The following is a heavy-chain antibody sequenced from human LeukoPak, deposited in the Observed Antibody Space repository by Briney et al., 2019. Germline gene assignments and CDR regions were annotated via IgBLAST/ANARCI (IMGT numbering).Heavy chain of an antibody. CDR2: IYSGGSA. D-gene: IGHD2-21*02. J-gene: IGHJ4*02. CDR1: GFTFSSYW. V-gene: IGHV3-66*01. Sequence: PGGSLRLSCAASGFTFSSYWMHWVRQAPGKGLEWVSVIYSGGSAYYTDSVKGRFTISRDNSKNTLYLQMNSLRAEDTAVYYCARGDYYFDSWGQGTLVTVSS. CDR3: ARGDYYFDS.